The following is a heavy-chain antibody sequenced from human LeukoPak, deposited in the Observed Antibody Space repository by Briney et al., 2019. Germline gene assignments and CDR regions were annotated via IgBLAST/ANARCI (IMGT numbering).Heavy chain of an antibody. CDR2: ISSSGSTI. V-gene: IGHV3-11*01. D-gene: IGHD3-22*01. Sequence: PGGSLRLSCAASGFTFSDYYMSWIRQAPGKGLEWVSYISSSGSTIYYADSVKGRFTISRDNAKNSLYLQMNSLRAEDTAVYYCARDTSSGYYSLYYWGQGTLVTVSS. CDR3: ARDTSSGYYSLYY. CDR1: GFTFSDYY. J-gene: IGHJ4*02.